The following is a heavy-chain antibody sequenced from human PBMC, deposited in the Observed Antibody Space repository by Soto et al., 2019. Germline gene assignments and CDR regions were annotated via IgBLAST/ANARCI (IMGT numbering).Heavy chain of an antibody. J-gene: IGHJ6*02. Sequence: QVQLVQSGAEVKKPGASVKVSCKASGYTFTGYYMHWVRQAPGQGLEWMGWINPNSGGTNYAQKFQGRVTKTRDTSISTAYMELSRLRSDDTAVYYCARNTAMVLYYYGMDVWGQGTTVTVSS. CDR1: GYTFTGYY. CDR3: ARNTAMVLYYYGMDV. D-gene: IGHD5-18*01. CDR2: INPNSGGT. V-gene: IGHV1-2*02.